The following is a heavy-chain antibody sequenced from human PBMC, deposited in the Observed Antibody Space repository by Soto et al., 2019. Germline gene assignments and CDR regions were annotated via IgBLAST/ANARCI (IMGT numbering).Heavy chain of an antibody. Sequence: SETLSLTCAVSGGSISSGGYSWSWIRQPPGKGLEWIGYIYHSGSTYYNPSLKSRVTISVDRSKNQFSLKLSSVTAADTAVYYCAGSYSGYSSAFDIWGQGTMVTVSS. CDR1: GGSISSGGYS. J-gene: IGHJ3*02. V-gene: IGHV4-30-2*01. CDR3: AGSYSGYSSAFDI. CDR2: IYHSGST. D-gene: IGHD5-12*01.